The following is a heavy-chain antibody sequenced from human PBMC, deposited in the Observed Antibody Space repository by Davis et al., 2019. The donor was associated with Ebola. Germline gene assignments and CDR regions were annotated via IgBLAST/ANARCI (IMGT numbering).Heavy chain of an antibody. Sequence: KVSCKGSGYSFTSYWIAWVRQMPGKGLEWMGIIQPGDSDTRYSPSFQGQVTISADLSLSTAYLHWSSLKASDTAMYYCAGGRYASSSPFDYWGQGALVTVSS. CDR3: AGGRYASSSPFDY. V-gene: IGHV5-51*01. CDR1: GYSFTSYW. J-gene: IGHJ4*02. D-gene: IGHD3-16*01. CDR2: IQPGDSDT.